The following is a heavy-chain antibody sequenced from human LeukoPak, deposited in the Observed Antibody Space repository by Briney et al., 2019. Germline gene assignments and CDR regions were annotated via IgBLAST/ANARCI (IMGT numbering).Heavy chain of an antibody. CDR1: GFTFDDYA. J-gene: IGHJ4*02. D-gene: IGHD3-10*01. V-gene: IGHV3-9*01. CDR3: AKADYGSGSYYLLTN. Sequence: GRTLRLSCAASGFTFDDYAMHWVRQAPGKGLEWVSGISWNSGSIGYADSVKGRFTISRDNAKNSLYLQMNSLRAEDTALYYCAKADYGSGSYYLLTNWGQGTLVTVSS. CDR2: ISWNSGSI.